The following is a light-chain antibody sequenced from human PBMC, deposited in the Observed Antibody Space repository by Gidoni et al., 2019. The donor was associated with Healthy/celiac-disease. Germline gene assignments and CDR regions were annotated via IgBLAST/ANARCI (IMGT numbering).Light chain of an antibody. V-gene: IGLV1-40*01. J-gene: IGLJ2*01. CDR2: GNI. CDR1: SSNIGAGYD. Sequence: QSVLTQPPSVSAAPGQRVTISCTGSSSNIGAGYDVHWYQQLPGTAPKLLIYGNINRPSGVPDRFSGSKSGTSASLAITGLQAEDEADYYCQSYDSSLSGSGVFGGGTKLTVL. CDR3: QSYDSSLSGSGV.